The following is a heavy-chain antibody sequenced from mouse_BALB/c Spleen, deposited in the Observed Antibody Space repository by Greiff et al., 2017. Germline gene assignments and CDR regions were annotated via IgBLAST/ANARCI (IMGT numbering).Heavy chain of an antibody. CDR2: ISYSGST. V-gene: IGHV3-2*02. CDR3: ARAGTTVVARDWYFDV. D-gene: IGHD1-1*01. CDR1: GYSITSDYA. J-gene: IGHJ1*01. Sequence: EVKLQESGPGLVKPSQSLSLTCTVTGYSITSDYAWNWIRQFPGNKLEWMGYISYSGSTSYNPSLKSRISITRDTSKNQFFLQLNSVTTEDTATYYCARAGTTVVARDWYFDVWGAGTTVTVSS.